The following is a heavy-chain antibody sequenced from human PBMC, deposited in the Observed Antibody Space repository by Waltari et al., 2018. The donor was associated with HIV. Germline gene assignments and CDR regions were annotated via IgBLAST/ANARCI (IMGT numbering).Heavy chain of an antibody. D-gene: IGHD3-10*01. Sequence: EVQLVESGGGLVQPGRALRLSCAASGFKFVDYAMHWVRQPPGKGLEWVSSISWHSIRITYADSVRGRFTISRDNAKKSLYLQMDSLRTEDTALYYCTRGPMYNWFDPWGQGTLVTVSS. V-gene: IGHV3-9*01. J-gene: IGHJ5*02. CDR3: TRGPMYNWFDP. CDR1: GFKFVDYA. CDR2: ISWHSIRI.